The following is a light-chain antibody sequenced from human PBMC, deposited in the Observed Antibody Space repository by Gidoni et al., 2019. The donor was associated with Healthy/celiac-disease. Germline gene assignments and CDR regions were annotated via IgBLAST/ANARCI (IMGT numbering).Light chain of an antibody. CDR3: QAWDSSTVV. V-gene: IGLV3-1*01. J-gene: IGLJ2*01. Sequence: SYELTQPPSVSVSPGQTASIACYGDKLGDKYVCWYQQKPGQSPVLVIYQDTKRPSGIPERFSGSNSGNTATLTISGTQAMDEADYYCQAWDSSTVVFGGGTKLTVL. CDR2: QDT. CDR1: KLGDKY.